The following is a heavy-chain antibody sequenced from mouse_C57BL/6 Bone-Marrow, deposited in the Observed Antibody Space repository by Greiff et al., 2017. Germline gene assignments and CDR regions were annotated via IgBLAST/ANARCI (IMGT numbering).Heavy chain of an antibody. V-gene: IGHV1-55*01. D-gene: IGHD1-1*01. J-gene: IGHJ4*01. CDR2: LYPGSGCP. CDR1: GYTFTSYW. Sequence: QVQLQQPGAELVKPGASVKMSCKASGYTFTSYWITWVKQRPGQGLEWIGDLYPGSGCPNCNEKFKSKATLTVDTSSSTAYMQLSSLTSEDSAVYYCARWVYDYGSRANAMDYWGQGTSVTVSS. CDR3: ARWVYDYGSRANAMDY.